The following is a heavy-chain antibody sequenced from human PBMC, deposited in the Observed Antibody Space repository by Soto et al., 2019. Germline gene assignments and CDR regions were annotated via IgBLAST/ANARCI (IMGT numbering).Heavy chain of an antibody. CDR1: GGSLGSGVYS. D-gene: IGHD4-17*01. Sequence: PSETLSLTCGVSGGSLGSGVYSWSWIQQSPGRGLQWIAYIYPSGTAFYNPSLKSRVSLSVDRPKNQFSLKLSSVTAADTAVYYCARVVTSDHFDYWGRGTLVTVSS. V-gene: IGHV4-30-2*06. J-gene: IGHJ4*02. CDR2: IYPSGTA. CDR3: ARVVTSDHFDY.